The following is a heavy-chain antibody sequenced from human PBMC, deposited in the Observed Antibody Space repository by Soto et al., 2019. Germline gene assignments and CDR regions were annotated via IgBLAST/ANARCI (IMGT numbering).Heavy chain of an antibody. CDR2: IIPIFGTA. CDR3: ARDITNSLYYYDSSGPKTLYGMDV. Sequence: SVKVSCKASGGTFSSYAISWVRRAPGQGLEWMGGIIPIFGTANYAQKFQGRVTITADESTSTAYMELSSLRSEDTAVYYCARDITNSLYYYDSSGPKTLYGMDVWGQGTTVTVSS. CDR1: GGTFSSYA. V-gene: IGHV1-69*13. J-gene: IGHJ6*02. D-gene: IGHD3-22*01.